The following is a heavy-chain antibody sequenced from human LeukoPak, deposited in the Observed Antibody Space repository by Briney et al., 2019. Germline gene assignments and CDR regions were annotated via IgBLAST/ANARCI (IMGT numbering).Heavy chain of an antibody. CDR3: AREATMTIVVTTGGLGV. J-gene: IGHJ6*01. D-gene: IGHD3-22*01. CDR1: GYTFTNYY. Sequence: ASVTVSCKASGYTFTNYYIYWVRRAPGHGLEWMGIINPRGGSTSYAQKFQGRVTLTRDTSTSTVYMEMSSLRSEDTAVYYCAREATMTIVVTTGGLGVWGQGTTVSVSS. V-gene: IGHV1-46*01. CDR2: INPRGGST.